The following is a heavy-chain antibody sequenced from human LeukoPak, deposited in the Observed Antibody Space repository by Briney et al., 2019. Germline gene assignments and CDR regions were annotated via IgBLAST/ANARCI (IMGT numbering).Heavy chain of an antibody. J-gene: IGHJ4*02. Sequence: PGGSLRLSCAASGFTFSGYSLNWVRQAPGKGLEWVSSISSGSGYIYYADSVKGRFTISRDNAKTSLYLQMNSLKTEDTAVYFCATVRRWLQSEDYWGQGTLVTVSS. CDR2: ISSGSGYI. CDR3: ATVRRWLQSEDY. V-gene: IGHV3-21*03. D-gene: IGHD5-24*01. CDR1: GFTFSGYS.